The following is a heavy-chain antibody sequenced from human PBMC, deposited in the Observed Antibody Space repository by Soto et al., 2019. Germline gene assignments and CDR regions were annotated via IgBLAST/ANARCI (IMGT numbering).Heavy chain of an antibody. CDR3: TSARSSVEPGGFVEY. CDR1: KFFISNYW. CDR2: IKQDGSQR. D-gene: IGHD2-15*01. Sequence: EVQLEESGGGLVQPGGSLRLSCTASKFFISNYWMSWVRQAPGKGLEWVANIKQDGSQRRYVDSVKGRFTISRDNGKNSVYLHMNSLRAEDTAVYYCTSARSSVEPGGFVEYWGQGTLVTVSS. V-gene: IGHV3-7*03. J-gene: IGHJ4*02.